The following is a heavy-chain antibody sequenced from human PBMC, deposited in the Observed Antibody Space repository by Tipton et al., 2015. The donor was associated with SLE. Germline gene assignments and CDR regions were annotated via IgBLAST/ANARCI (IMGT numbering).Heavy chain of an antibody. CDR2: IYYSGST. D-gene: IGHD3-10*01. CDR3: ARSAQTYYYGSGSYRYFDY. J-gene: IGHJ4*02. CDR1: RGSISSSSYY. Sequence: TLSLTCTVSRGSISSSSYYWGWIRQPPGKGLEWIGDIYYSGSTFYNPSLKSRVTISVDTSKNQFSLKLSSVTAADTAVYYCARSAQTYYYGSGSYRYFDYWGQGTLVTVSS. V-gene: IGHV4-39*01.